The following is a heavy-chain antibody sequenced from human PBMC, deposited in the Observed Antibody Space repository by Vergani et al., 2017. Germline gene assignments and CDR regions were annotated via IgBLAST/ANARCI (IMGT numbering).Heavy chain of an antibody. CDR2: IWYDGNNK. J-gene: IGHJ6*02. V-gene: IGHV3-33*01. Sequence: QVQLVESGGGVVQPGRSLRLSCAASGFTFSSYGMHWVRQAPGKGLEWVAVIWYDGNNKYYADSVKGRFTISRDNSKNTLYLQMNSLRAEDTAVYYCARDAGTTADYYGMDVWGQGTTVTVSS. CDR3: ARDAGTTADYYGMDV. CDR1: GFTFSSYG. D-gene: IGHD4-17*01.